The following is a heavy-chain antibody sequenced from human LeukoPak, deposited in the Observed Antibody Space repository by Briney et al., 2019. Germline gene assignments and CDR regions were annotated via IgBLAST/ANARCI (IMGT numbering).Heavy chain of an antibody. Sequence: GGSLRLSCSVSGFTFSSYTMHWVRQAPGKGLEYVSSININGGRTYYADSVKGRFTISRDNSKNMLYLQMSSPRAEDTAVYYCVKDKWIDHWGQGTLVTVSS. CDR1: GFTFSSYT. J-gene: IGHJ4*02. CDR2: ININGGRT. D-gene: IGHD2-8*01. V-gene: IGHV3-64D*09. CDR3: VKDKWIDH.